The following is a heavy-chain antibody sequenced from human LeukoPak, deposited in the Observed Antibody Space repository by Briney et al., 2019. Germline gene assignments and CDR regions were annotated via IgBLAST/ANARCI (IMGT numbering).Heavy chain of an antibody. CDR1: GYTFTTYP. CDR2: INTNTGNP. D-gene: IGHD3-22*01. CDR3: ARVGDSSGYAWDY. V-gene: IGHV7-4-1*02. J-gene: IGHJ4*02. Sequence: ASVKVSCKASGYTFTTYPINWVRQAPGQGLEWMGWINTNTGNPTYAQGFTGRFVFSLDTSVSTAYLQISSLKAEDTAVYYCARVGDSSGYAWDYWGQGTLVTVSS.